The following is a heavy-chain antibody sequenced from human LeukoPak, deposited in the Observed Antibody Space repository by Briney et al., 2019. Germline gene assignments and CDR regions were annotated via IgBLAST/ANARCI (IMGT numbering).Heavy chain of an antibody. D-gene: IGHD3-3*01. CDR2: ISGSGGST. CDR3: ARDPHIYDFWSGYYGYFDY. CDR1: GFTFSSYA. V-gene: IGHV3-23*01. J-gene: IGHJ4*02. Sequence: GGSLRLSCAASGFTFSSYAMSWVRQAPGKGLEWVSAISGSGGSTYYADSVKGRFTISRDNSKNTLYLQMNTLRAEDTAVYYCARDPHIYDFWSGYYGYFDYWGQGTLVTVSS.